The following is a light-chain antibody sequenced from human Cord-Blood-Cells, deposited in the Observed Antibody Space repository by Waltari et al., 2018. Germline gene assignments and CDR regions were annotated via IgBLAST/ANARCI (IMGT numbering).Light chain of an antibody. Sequence: QSALTQPASVSGSPGQSITISCTGTSSDVGGYNYVPWYQQHPGKAPKLMIYDVSKRPSVVSNRFSGSKSGNTASLTISGLQAEDEADYYCSSYTSSSTLVFGGGTKLTVL. J-gene: IGLJ3*02. CDR3: SSYTSSSTLV. CDR2: DVS. V-gene: IGLV2-14*01. CDR1: SSDVGGYNY.